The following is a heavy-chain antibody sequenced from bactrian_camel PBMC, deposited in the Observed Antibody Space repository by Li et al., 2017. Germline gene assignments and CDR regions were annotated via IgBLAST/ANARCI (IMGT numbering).Heavy chain of an antibody. V-gene: IGHV3S26*01. CDR3: AADPLRGWFCPDNKDSFAYHY. CDR2: FDSDGGT. Sequence: VQLVESGGGSVLAGWSLRLSCTISYINRYCMVWLRQAPGKEREGVAAFDSDGGTRFADSVKGRFTISKDNAKNTLYLQMNSLKPEDTAMYYCAADPLRGWFCPDNKDSFAYHYWGQGTQVTVS. CDR1: YINRYC. J-gene: IGHJ4*01. D-gene: IGHD2*01.